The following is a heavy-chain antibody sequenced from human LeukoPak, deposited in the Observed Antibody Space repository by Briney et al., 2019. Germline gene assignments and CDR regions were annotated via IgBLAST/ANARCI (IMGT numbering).Heavy chain of an antibody. CDR2: IYYSGST. CDR3: ARNRVAYCGGHCYSRGFDP. CDR1: GGSISSYY. Sequence: SETVSLTCTVSGGSISSYYWSCIPQPPGKGLVGIGYIYYSGSTNYNPSLKSRVTISVDTSKNQFSQKLRSVPGADTAVYYCARNRVAYCGGHCYSRGFDPWGQGTLVTVSS. J-gene: IGHJ5*02. D-gene: IGHD2-21*02. V-gene: IGHV4-59*01.